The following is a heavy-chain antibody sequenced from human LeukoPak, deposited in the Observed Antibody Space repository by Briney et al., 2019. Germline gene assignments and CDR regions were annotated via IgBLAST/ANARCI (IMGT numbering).Heavy chain of an antibody. CDR3: AKGSMGRCSGNSCYSVY. Sequence: GKSLRLSCAASGFTFSNYGMHWVRQAPGKGLEWVAVISYGGSNKYYADSVKGRFTISRDNSKNTLYLQMNSLRVEDTAVYYCAKGSMGRCSGNSCYSVYWGQGTLVTVSS. J-gene: IGHJ4*02. CDR2: ISYGGSNK. CDR1: GFTFSNYG. V-gene: IGHV3-30*18. D-gene: IGHD5-12*01.